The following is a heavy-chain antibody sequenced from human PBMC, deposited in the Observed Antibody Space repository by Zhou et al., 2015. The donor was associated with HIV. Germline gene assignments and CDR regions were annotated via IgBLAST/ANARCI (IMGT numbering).Heavy chain of an antibody. CDR1: GNTFTQYG. CDR2: ITEYNGKT. Sequence: QVQLVQSGAEVKKPGASVKVSCKASGNTFTQYGLSWLRQAPGQGLEWMGWITEYNGKTNYAQRLQGRITMTTDISTSTAYMELRSLRSDDTAVYYCAFCSSAACYDGWFDPWGQGTCHRLL. D-gene: IGHD2-2*01. CDR3: AFCSSAACYDGWFDP. J-gene: IGHJ5*02. V-gene: IGHV1-18*01.